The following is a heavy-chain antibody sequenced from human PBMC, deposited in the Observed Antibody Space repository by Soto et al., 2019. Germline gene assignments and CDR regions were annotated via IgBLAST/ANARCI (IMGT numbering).Heavy chain of an antibody. CDR2: IYPGDSDT. J-gene: IGHJ6*02. D-gene: IGHD3-22*01. CDR1: GYSFTSYC. CDR3: ARHWTKYYYDSSGYYPPYYYYYGMDV. V-gene: IGHV5-51*01. Sequence: GESLKISCKGSGYSFTSYCIGWVRQMPGKGLEWMGIIYPGDSDTRYSPSFQGQVTISADKSISTAYLQWSSLKASDTAMYYCARHWTKYYYDSSGYYPPYYYYYGMDVWGQGTTVTVSS.